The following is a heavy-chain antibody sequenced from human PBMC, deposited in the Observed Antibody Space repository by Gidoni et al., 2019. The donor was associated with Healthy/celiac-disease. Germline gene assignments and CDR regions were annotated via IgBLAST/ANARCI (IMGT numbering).Heavy chain of an antibody. J-gene: IGHJ6*02. CDR2: IWYDGSNK. CDR1: GLPFSSYG. V-gene: IGHV3-33*01. D-gene: IGHD3-3*01. CDR3: ARGPSFWSGYFLYGMDV. Sequence: QVQLVESGGGVVQPGRSLSLSCAASGLPFSSYGMHWVRQAPGKGLEWVAVIWYDGSNKYYADSVKGRFTISRDNSKNTLYLQMNSLRAEDTAVYYCARGPSFWSGYFLYGMDVWGQGTTVTVSS.